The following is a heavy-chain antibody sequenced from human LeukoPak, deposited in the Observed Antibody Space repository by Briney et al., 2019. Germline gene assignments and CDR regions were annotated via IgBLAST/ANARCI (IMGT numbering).Heavy chain of an antibody. CDR2: ISGGGGST. D-gene: IGHD5-12*01. CDR1: GFTFSSYG. V-gene: IGHV3-23*01. J-gene: IGHJ6*03. Sequence: QAGGSLRLSCAASGFTFSSYGMSWVRQAPGKGLEWVSAISGGGGSTYYADSVKGRFTISRDNSKNTLYLQMKSLRAEDTAVYYCAKGGGYEAQYYYYYLDVWGKGTTVTISS. CDR3: AKGGGYEAQYYYYYLDV.